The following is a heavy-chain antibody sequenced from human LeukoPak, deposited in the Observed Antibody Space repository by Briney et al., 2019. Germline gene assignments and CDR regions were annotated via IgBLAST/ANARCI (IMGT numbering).Heavy chain of an antibody. V-gene: IGHV4-61*08. D-gene: IGHD3-22*01. CDR2: IYYSGST. CDR1: GGSISSGDYY. CDR3: ARVAIPYDISPYYDGYMDV. Sequence: PSETLSLTCTVSGGSISSGDYYWSWIRQPPGKGLEWIGYIYYSGSTNYNPSLQSRVTISVDTSKNQFSLKLSSVTAADTAVYYCARVAIPYDISPYYDGYMDVWGKGTTVTVSS. J-gene: IGHJ6*03.